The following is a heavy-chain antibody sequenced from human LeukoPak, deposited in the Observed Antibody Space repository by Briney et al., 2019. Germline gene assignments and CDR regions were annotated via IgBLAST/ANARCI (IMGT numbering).Heavy chain of an antibody. CDR3: ARTRGQYQDFDY. J-gene: IGHJ4*02. Sequence: PGGSLRLSCAASGFTVSSNYMSWVRQAPGKGLEWIGYIYYSGSTNYNPSLKSRVTISVDTSKNQFSLKLSSVTAADTAVYYCARTRGQYQDFDYWGQGTLVTVSS. V-gene: IGHV4-59*02. CDR2: IYYSGST. D-gene: IGHD2-2*01. CDR1: GFTVSSNY.